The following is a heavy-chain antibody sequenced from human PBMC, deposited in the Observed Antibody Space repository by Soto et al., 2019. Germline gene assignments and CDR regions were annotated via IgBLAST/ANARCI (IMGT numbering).Heavy chain of an antibody. CDR2: SRSQVSSYTT. V-gene: IGHV3-72*01. D-gene: IGHD1-20*01. J-gene: IGHJ6*02. Sequence: PGGSLRLSCVVSGLTFSDYLMDWVRQAPGKGLEWVGRSRSQVSSYTTEYAASVKGRFTVSRDDSKNSLYLQMNSLKIEDTAVYYCTTMITGTTYYYYGMDVWGQGTTVTVSS. CDR1: GLTFSDYL. CDR3: TTMITGTTYYYYGMDV.